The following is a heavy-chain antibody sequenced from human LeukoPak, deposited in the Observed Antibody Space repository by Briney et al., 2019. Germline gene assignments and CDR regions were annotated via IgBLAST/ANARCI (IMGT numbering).Heavy chain of an antibody. Sequence: SETLSLTCAVYGGSFSGYYWSWIRQPPGKGLEWIGEINHSGSTNYNPSLKSRVTISVDTSKNQFSLKLSSVTAADTAVYYCARGSGVGRYYDFWSGYYGLVPGWFDPWGQGTLGTVSS. CDR1: GGSFSGYY. CDR2: INHSGST. CDR3: ARGSGVGRYYDFWSGYYGLVPGWFDP. D-gene: IGHD3-3*01. V-gene: IGHV4-34*01. J-gene: IGHJ5*02.